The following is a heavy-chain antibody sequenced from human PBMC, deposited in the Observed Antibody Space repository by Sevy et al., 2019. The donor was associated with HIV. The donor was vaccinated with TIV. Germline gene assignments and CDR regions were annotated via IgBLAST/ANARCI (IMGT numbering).Heavy chain of an antibody. CDR3: ARDGTRYCSSTSCPGDYYYGMDV. V-gene: IGHV3-33*01. D-gene: IGHD2-2*01. CDR2: IWYDGSNK. J-gene: IGHJ6*02. CDR1: GFTFSSYG. Sequence: GGSLRLSCAASGFTFSSYGMHWVRQAPGKGLEWVAVIWYDGSNKYYADSVKGRFTISRDNSKNTLYLQMNSLRAEDTAVDYCARDGTRYCSSTSCPGDYYYGMDVWGQGTTVTVSS.